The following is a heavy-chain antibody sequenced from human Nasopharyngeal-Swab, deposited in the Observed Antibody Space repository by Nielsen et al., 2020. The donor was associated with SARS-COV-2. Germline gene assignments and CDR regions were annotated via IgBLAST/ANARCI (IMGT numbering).Heavy chain of an antibody. J-gene: IGHJ3*02. CDR2: INAGNGNT. Sequence: ASVKVSCKASGYTFTSYAMHWVRQAPGQRLEWMGWINAGNGNTNYSQNFQGRVTITRDTSASTAYMELSSLRSEDTAVYYCARAWAKYYYDSSDHAFDIWGQGTMVTVSS. CDR1: GYTFTSYA. V-gene: IGHV1-3*01. D-gene: IGHD3-22*01. CDR3: ARAWAKYYYDSSDHAFDI.